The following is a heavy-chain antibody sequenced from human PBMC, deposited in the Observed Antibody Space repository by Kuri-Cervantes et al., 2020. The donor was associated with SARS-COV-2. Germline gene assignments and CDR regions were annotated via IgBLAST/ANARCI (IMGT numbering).Heavy chain of an antibody. V-gene: IGHV1-69*10. Sequence: SVKVSCKASGGTFSSYAISWVRQAPGQGLEWMGGIIPILGTANYAQKFQGRVTITADKSTSTAYMELSSLRSEDTAVYYCASRILKRPLPPKTTVTVPGMDVWGQGTTVTVSS. CDR2: IIPILGTA. J-gene: IGHJ6*02. CDR1: GGTFSSYA. CDR3: ASRILKRPLPPKTTVTVPGMDV. D-gene: IGHD4-11*01.